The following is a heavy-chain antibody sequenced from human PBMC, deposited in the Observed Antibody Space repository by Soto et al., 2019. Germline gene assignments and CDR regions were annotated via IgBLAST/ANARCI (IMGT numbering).Heavy chain of an antibody. CDR2: IYYSGST. D-gene: IGHD1-1*01. CDR3: ATLKLEPARTGFDP. V-gene: IGHV4-39*01. CDR1: GGSISSSSYY. J-gene: IGHJ5*02. Sequence: QLQLQESGPGLVKPSETLSLTCTVSGGSISSSSYYWGWIRQPPGKGLEWIGSIYYSGSTYYNPSPKSRVTIAVDTSKNQFPLKLSSVTAADTAVYYCATLKLEPARTGFDPWGQGTLVTVSS.